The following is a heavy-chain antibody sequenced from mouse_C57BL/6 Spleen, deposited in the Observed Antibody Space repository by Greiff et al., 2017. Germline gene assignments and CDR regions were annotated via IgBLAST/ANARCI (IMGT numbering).Heavy chain of an antibody. CDR1: GYAFSSYW. CDR3: ARGRGNFYFDY. J-gene: IGHJ2*01. V-gene: IGHV1-80*01. Sequence: QVQLQQPGAELVKPGASVKISCKASGYAFSSYWMNWVKQRPGKGLAWIGQIYPGDGDTNYNGKFKGKATLTADKSSSTAYMQLSSLTSEDSAVYFCARGRGNFYFDYWGQGTTLTVSS. CDR2: IYPGDGDT. D-gene: IGHD2-1*01.